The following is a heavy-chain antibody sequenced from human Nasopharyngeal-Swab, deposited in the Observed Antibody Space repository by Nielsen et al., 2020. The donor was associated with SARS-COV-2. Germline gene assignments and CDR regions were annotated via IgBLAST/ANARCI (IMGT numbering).Heavy chain of an antibody. V-gene: IGHV3-48*03. Sequence: GESLKISCAASGFTFSSYEMNWVRQAPGKGLEWVSYINRSGSTIYYADSVKGRFTISRDNAKNSLYLQMNSLRAEDTAVYYCARDGYDFWSGYYPNGMDVWGQGTTVTVSS. CDR1: GFTFSSYE. J-gene: IGHJ6*02. CDR3: ARDGYDFWSGYYPNGMDV. D-gene: IGHD3-3*01. CDR2: INRSGSTI.